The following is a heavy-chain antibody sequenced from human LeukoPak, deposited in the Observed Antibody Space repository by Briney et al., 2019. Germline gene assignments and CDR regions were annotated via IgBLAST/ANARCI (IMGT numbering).Heavy chain of an antibody. CDR3: ARAGPPPYGGVLGY. CDR1: GGSISSGGYY. Sequence: PSQTLSLTCTVSGGSISSGGYYWSWLRQHPGKGLEWIGYTYNSGSTYYNPSLKSRVIISVDTSKNQFSLKLSSVTAADTAVYYCARAGPPPYGGVLGYWGQGTLVTVSS. J-gene: IGHJ4*02. V-gene: IGHV4-31*03. D-gene: IGHD4-23*01. CDR2: TYNSGST.